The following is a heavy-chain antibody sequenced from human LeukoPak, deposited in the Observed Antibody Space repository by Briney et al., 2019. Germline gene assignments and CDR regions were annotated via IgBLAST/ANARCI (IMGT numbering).Heavy chain of an antibody. CDR2: ISSSSSYI. J-gene: IGHJ4*02. Sequence: GGSLRLSCAASGFTFSSYSMNWVRQAPGKGLEWVSSISSSSSYIYYADSAKGRFTISRDNAKNSLYLQMNSLRAEDTAVYYCARDSRGHYEFYGYYFDYWGQGTLVTVSS. CDR3: ARDSRGHYEFYGYYFDY. CDR1: GFTFSSYS. V-gene: IGHV3-21*01. D-gene: IGHD3-10*01.